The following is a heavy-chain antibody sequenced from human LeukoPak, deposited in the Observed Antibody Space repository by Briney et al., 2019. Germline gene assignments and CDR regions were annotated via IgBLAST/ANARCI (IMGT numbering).Heavy chain of an antibody. Sequence: SETLSLTCAVYGGSFSGYYWSWIRRPPGKRLEWIGEVNHSGSTNYNPSLKSRATISVDTSKNQFSLKLRSVTAADTAVYYCARIEWFGELSYYFDYWGQGTLVTVSS. D-gene: IGHD3-10*01. CDR3: ARIEWFGELSYYFDY. V-gene: IGHV4-34*01. CDR1: GGSFSGYY. J-gene: IGHJ4*02. CDR2: VNHSGST.